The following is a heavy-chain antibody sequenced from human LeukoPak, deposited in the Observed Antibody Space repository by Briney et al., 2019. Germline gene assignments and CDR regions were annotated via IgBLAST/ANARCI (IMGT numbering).Heavy chain of an antibody. Sequence: PGGSLRLSCAASGFTFSSYAMSWVRQAPGEGLEWVSAISGSGGSTYYADSVKGRFTISRDNSKNTLYLQINSLRGEDTAVYYCARQYGSGSSNWFDPWGQGTLVTVSS. J-gene: IGHJ5*02. CDR1: GFTFSSYA. D-gene: IGHD3-10*01. CDR3: ARQYGSGSSNWFDP. CDR2: ISGSGGST. V-gene: IGHV3-23*01.